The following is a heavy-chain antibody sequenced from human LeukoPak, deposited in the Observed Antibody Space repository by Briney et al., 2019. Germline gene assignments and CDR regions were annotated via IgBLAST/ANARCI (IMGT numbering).Heavy chain of an antibody. CDR3: AREDRYCSSTSCYTWDY. CDR1: GVSISSSSYF. J-gene: IGHJ4*02. D-gene: IGHD2-2*02. Sequence: SETLSLTCTVSGVSISSSSYFWAWIRQPPGQGLEWIGSIYFRGSISYSPSLKSRVIISVDASQNQFSLRLSSVTAADTAVYYCAREDRYCSSTSCYTWDYWGQGNPVIVS. V-gene: IGHV4-39*07. CDR2: IYFRGSI.